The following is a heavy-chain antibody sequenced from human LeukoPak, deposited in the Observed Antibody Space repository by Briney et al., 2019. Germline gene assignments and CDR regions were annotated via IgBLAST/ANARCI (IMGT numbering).Heavy chain of an antibody. V-gene: IGHV1-69*04. D-gene: IGHD1-1*01. Sequence: ASVKVSCKASGGTFSSYAISWVRQAPGQGLEWMGRIIPILGIANYAQKFQGRVTITADKSTSTAYMELSSLRSEDTAVYYCARAAVRSDSGRTRYYYYGMDVWGQGTTVTVSS. CDR3: ARAAVRSDSGRTRYYYYGMDV. CDR1: GGTFSSYA. J-gene: IGHJ6*02. CDR2: IIPILGIA.